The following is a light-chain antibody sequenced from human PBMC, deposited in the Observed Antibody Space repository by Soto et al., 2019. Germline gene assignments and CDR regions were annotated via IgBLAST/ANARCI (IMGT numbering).Light chain of an antibody. CDR2: QDK. CDR1: KLEDKY. V-gene: IGLV3-1*01. J-gene: IGLJ2*01. Sequence: SYELTQPPSVSVSPGQTASITCSGDKLEDKYVCWYQQKPGQSPVLVIYQDKKRPSGIPERFSGSNSGNTATLTISGTQAMDEADYYCQAWDNSPHVVFGGGPQLTVL. CDR3: QAWDNSPHVV.